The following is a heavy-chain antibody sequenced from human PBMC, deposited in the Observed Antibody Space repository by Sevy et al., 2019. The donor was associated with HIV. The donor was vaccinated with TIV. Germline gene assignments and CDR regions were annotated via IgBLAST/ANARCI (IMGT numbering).Heavy chain of an antibody. CDR1: GFTFNLYS. CDR2: ISGSSSYI. J-gene: IGHJ3*02. Sequence: GGSLRLSCAASGFTFNLYSMNWDRQAPGKGLEWVSSISGSSSYIFYAYSVRGRFTISRDNAKNTLYLQMNSLRDEDTAVYYCVRYPDIVILPGALDAFDIWGQGTMVTVSS. D-gene: IGHD2-2*01. CDR3: VRYPDIVILPGALDAFDI. V-gene: IGHV3-21*01.